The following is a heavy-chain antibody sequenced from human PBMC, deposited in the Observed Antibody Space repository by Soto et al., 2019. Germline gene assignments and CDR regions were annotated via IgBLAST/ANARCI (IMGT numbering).Heavy chain of an antibody. J-gene: IGHJ6*02. Sequence: SETLSLTCTVSGGSISSYYWSWIRQPPGKGLEWIGYIYYSGSTNYNPSLKSRVTISVDTSKNQFSLKLSSVTAADTAVYYCATMVRGSYYYYGMDVWGQGTTVTVSS. D-gene: IGHD3-10*01. CDR3: ATMVRGSYYYYGMDV. V-gene: IGHV4-59*01. CDR2: IYYSGST. CDR1: GGSISSYY.